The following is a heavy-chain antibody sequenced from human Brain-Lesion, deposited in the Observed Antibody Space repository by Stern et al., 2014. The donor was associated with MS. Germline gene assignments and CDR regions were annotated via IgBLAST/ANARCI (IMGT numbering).Heavy chain of an antibody. CDR2: INGVDDKT. Sequence: VQLVESGAEVKKPEASVKVSCKASGYTFIRYAMQWVRQAPGQRLEWMGRINGVDDKTKYSHKFQGRVTITRDTSANTVYMELSSLRSEDTAVYYCARDDHRDSSGHYAPFDYWGQGTRVTVSS. CDR1: GYTFIRYA. CDR3: ARDDHRDSSGHYAPFDY. D-gene: IGHD3-22*01. V-gene: IGHV1-3*01. J-gene: IGHJ4*02.